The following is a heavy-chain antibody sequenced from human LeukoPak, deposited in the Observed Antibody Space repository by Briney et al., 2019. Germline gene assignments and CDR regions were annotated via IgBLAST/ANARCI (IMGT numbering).Heavy chain of an antibody. CDR3: ASPGRDSSGYYRYYFDY. V-gene: IGHV1-69*05. CDR2: IIPIFGTA. CDR1: GGTFSSYA. J-gene: IGHJ4*02. Sequence: SVKVSCKASGGTFSSYAISWVRQAPGQGLEWMGGIIPIFGTANYAQKFQGRVTITTDESTSTAYMELSSLRSEDTAVYYCASPGRDSSGYYRYYFDYWGQGTLVTVSS. D-gene: IGHD3-22*01.